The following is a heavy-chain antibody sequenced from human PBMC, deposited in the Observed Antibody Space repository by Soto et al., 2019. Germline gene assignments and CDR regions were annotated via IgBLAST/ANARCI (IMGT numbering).Heavy chain of an antibody. CDR2: IRSKAYGGTT. CDR3: TSPTEYCSSTSCYYFDY. Sequence: GGSLRLSCTASGFTFGDYAMSWFRQAPGKGLEWVGFIRSKAYGGTTEYAASVKGRFTISRDDSKSIAYLQMNSLKTEDTAVYYCTSPTEYCSSTSCYYFDYWGQGTLVTVSS. V-gene: IGHV3-49*03. CDR1: GFTFGDYA. D-gene: IGHD2-2*01. J-gene: IGHJ4*02.